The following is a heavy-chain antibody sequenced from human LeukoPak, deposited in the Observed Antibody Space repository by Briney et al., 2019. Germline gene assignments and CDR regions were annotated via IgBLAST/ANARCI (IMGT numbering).Heavy chain of an antibody. J-gene: IGHJ6*03. D-gene: IGHD2-2*02. CDR2: IVVGSGNT. CDR1: GFTFSSSA. Sequence: ASVKVSCKASGFTFSSSAMQWVRQARGQRLEWIGWIVVGSGNTNYAQKLQGRVTMTTDTSTSTAYMELRSLRSDDTAVYYCARIPRVYYYMDVWGKGTTVTVSS. V-gene: IGHV1-58*02. CDR3: ARIPRVYYYMDV.